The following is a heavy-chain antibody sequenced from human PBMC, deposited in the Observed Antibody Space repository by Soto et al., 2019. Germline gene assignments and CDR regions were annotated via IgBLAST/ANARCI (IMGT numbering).Heavy chain of an antibody. V-gene: IGHV1-24*01. CDR2: FDPEDGET. J-gene: IGHJ4*02. D-gene: IGHD3-16*02. Sequence: ASVKVSCKVSGYTLTELSMHWVRQAPGKGLEWMGGFDPEDGETIYAQKFQGRVTMTEDTSTDTAYMELSSLRSEDTAVYYCATGVIWGSYRQTKIFDYWGQGTLVTVSS. CDR3: ATGVIWGSYRQTKIFDY. CDR1: GYTLTELS.